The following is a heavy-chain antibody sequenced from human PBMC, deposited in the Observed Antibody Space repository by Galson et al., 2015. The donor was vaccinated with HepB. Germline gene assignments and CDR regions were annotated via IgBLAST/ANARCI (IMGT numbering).Heavy chain of an antibody. D-gene: IGHD2-8*01. V-gene: IGHV1-69*13. CDR3: ARALQGCTNGVCYSWFWFDP. J-gene: IGHJ5*02. CDR2: IIPIFGTA. Sequence: SVKVSCKASGGTFSSYAISWVRQAPGQGLEWMGGIIPIFGTANYAQKFQGRVTITADESTSTAYMELSSLRSEDTAVYYCARALQGCTNGVCYSWFWFDPWGQGTLVTVSS. CDR1: GGTFSSYA.